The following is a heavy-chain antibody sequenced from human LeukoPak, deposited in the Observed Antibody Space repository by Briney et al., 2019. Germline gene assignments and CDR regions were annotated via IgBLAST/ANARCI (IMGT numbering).Heavy chain of an antibody. CDR1: GFTFCDYA. D-gene: IGHD2-15*01. J-gene: IGHJ4*02. CDR2: IRSKAYGGTT. Sequence: GGSLRLSCTASGFTFCDYAMSWVRQAPGKGLEGVGFIRSKAYGGTTEYAASVKGRFTISRDDYKSIAYLQMNSLKTEDTAVYYCTRGSIVVVVAATLGEIDYWGQGTLVTVSS. CDR3: TRGSIVVVVAATLGEIDY. V-gene: IGHV3-49*04.